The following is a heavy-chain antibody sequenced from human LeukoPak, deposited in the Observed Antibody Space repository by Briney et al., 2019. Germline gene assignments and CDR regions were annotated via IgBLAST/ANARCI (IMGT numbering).Heavy chain of an antibody. CDR1: GGSISSSSYY. Sequence: SETLSLTCTVSGGSISSSSYYWGWIRQPPGKGLEWIGEIYHSGSTNYNPSLKSRVTISVDKSKNRFSLKLSSVTAADTAVYYCARDHKYYYDSSGYYLEYWGQGTLVTVSS. V-gene: IGHV4-39*07. CDR2: IYHSGST. CDR3: ARDHKYYYDSSGYYLEY. J-gene: IGHJ4*02. D-gene: IGHD3-22*01.